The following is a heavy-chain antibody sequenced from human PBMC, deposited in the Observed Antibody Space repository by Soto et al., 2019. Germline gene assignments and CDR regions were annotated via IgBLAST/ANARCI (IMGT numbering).Heavy chain of an antibody. Sequence: VPLVESGGGVVQPGRSLRLSCAASGFIFSDYAMHWVRQAPGKGLEWVAVISYGGDNKYYADSVRGRFAISRDNLKNTLDLQMNSLNPEDTAMYHCAKARHSTSWYGLEADFWGQGTLVTVSS. CDR3: AKARHSTSWYGLEADF. D-gene: IGHD6-13*01. V-gene: IGHV3-30*09. J-gene: IGHJ4*02. CDR2: ISYGGDNK. CDR1: GFIFSDYA.